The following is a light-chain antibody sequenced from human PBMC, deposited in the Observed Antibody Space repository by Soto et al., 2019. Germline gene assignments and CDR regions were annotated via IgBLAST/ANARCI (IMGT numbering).Light chain of an antibody. CDR2: DSS. CDR1: QSVSRD. V-gene: IGKV3-11*01. CDR3: QQHSEWYT. Sequence: EIVLTQSPATLSLSPGERATLSCTDSQSVSRDLAWYHQKPGQAPRLLIYDSSNRATGIPVRFSGSGSGTDFTLTISSLEPEDVAIYYCQQHSEWYTVGQGTRLEIK. J-gene: IGKJ2*01.